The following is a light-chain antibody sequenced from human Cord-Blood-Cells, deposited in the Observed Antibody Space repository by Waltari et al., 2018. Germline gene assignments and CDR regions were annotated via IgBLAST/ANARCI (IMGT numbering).Light chain of an antibody. CDR2: GAS. CDR1: QSVSTSN. J-gene: IGKJ1*01. Sequence: SVLTHSPGTLSSSPRERATPSCRASQSVSTSNLAWYQQNPGQAPRLLIYGASSRATGIPDRFSGSGSGTDFTLTISRLEPEDFAVYYCQQYGSSPRTFGQGTKVEIK. CDR3: QQYGSSPRT. V-gene: IGKV3-20*01.